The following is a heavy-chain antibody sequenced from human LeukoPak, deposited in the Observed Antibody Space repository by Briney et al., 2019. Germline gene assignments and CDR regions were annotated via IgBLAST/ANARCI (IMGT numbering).Heavy chain of an antibody. CDR1: GGSISSYY. D-gene: IGHD6-19*01. CDR3: ATTDRVAVTGTNYYYYYMDV. J-gene: IGHJ6*03. Sequence: SETLSLTCNVSGGSISSYYWSWIRQPAGKGLEWIGRIHTSGSTNYNPSLKSRVSISVDTSKSQLSLKLTSVTAADTAVYYCATTDRVAVTGTNYYYYYMDVWGKGTTVTVSS. CDR2: IHTSGST. V-gene: IGHV4-4*07.